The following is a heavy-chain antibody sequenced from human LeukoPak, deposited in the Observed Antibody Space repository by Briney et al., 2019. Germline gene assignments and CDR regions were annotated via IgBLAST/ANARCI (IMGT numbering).Heavy chain of an antibody. D-gene: IGHD2-21*02. J-gene: IGHJ1*01. CDR2: INPSGGST. CDR3: ARVTTAKAFQH. V-gene: IGHV1-46*01. CDR1: GYTFTSYY. Sequence: ASVKVSCKASGYTFTSYYMHWVRRPPGQGLEGMGIINPSGGSTSYAQKFQGRVTITRDMSTSTVYMELSSLRSEDTAVYYCARVTTAKAFQHWGQGTLVTVSS.